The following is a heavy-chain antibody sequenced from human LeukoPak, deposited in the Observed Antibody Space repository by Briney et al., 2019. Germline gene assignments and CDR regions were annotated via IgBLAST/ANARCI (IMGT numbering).Heavy chain of an antibody. CDR2: IYYSGST. Sequence: SETLSLTCTVSGGSISSYYWSWIRQPPGKGLEWIGYIYYSGSTYYNPSLKSRVAISADRSKNQFSLKLCSVTAADTAVYYCAKEGETSGWPRSANWGQEPWSPSPQ. V-gene: IGHV4-59*12. J-gene: IGHJ4*01. CDR1: GGSISSYY. D-gene: IGHD6-19*01. CDR3: AKEGETSGWPRSAN.